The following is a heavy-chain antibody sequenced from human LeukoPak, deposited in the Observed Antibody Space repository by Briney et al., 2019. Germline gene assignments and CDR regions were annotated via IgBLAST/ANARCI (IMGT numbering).Heavy chain of an antibody. CDR2: IYYNGST. J-gene: IGHJ4*02. CDR1: GGSISSSSTY. V-gene: IGHV4-39*01. D-gene: IGHD3-22*01. CDR3: ASQYDSSGYYYFDY. Sequence: SETLSLTCTVSGGSISSSSTYWRWIRQPPGKGREWIGSIYYNGSTYYSAYLKSRIYISVDTSKNQYSLKLSSVTAADKAVYYCASQYDSSGYYYFDYWGQGTLVTVSS.